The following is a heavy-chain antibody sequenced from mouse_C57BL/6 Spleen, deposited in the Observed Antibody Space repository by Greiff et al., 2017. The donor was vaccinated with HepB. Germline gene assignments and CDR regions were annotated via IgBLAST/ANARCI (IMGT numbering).Heavy chain of an antibody. J-gene: IGHJ1*03. Sequence: QVQLKESGAELVKPGASVKISCKASGYAFSSYWMNWVKQRPGKGLEWIGQIYPGDGDTNYNGKFKGKATLTADKSSSTAYMQLSSLTSEDSAVYFCARSYGSRDWYFDVWGTGTTVTVSS. V-gene: IGHV1-80*01. CDR3: ARSYGSRDWYFDV. CDR1: GYAFSSYW. CDR2: IYPGDGDT. D-gene: IGHD1-1*01.